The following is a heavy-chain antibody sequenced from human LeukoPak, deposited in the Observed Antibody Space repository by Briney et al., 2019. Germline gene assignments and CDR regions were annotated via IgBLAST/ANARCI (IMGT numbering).Heavy chain of an antibody. D-gene: IGHD4-23*01. CDR2: FDPEDGET. CDR1: GYTLTELS. CDR3: ATGWVTTVVTLSGLFDY. V-gene: IGHV1-24*01. J-gene: IGHJ4*02. Sequence: ASVKVSCKVSGYTLTELSKHWVRQAPGKGLEWMGGFDPEDGETIYAQKFQGRVTMTEDTSTDTAYMELSSLRSEDTAVYYCATGWVTTVVTLSGLFDYWGQGTLVTVSS.